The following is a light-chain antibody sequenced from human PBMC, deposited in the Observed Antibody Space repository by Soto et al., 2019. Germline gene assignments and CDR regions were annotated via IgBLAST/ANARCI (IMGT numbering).Light chain of an antibody. CDR1: QSVSSN. J-gene: IGKJ1*01. V-gene: IGKV3-15*01. CDR2: GAF. CDR3: QQYNDWPLT. Sequence: EIVMTQSPVTLSVSPGERVTLSCRASQSVSSNSAWYQQKPGQAPSLLIYGAFTRATGIPARFSGTGSGTEFTLTISSLQSEDFALYYCQQYNDWPLTFGQGPRWIS.